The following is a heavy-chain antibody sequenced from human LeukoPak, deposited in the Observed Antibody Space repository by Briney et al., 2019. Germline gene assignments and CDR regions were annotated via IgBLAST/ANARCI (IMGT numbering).Heavy chain of an antibody. CDR2: ISAYNGNT. CDR3: ARASYCSDGSCYSDY. CDR1: GYTFTSYG. Sequence: ASVKVSCKASGYTFTSYGISWVRQAAGQGLEWMGWISAYNGNTNYAQKLQGRVTMTTDTSTSTAYMELRSLKSDDTAVYYCARASYCSDGSCYSDYWGQGTLVTVSS. V-gene: IGHV1-18*01. D-gene: IGHD2-15*01. J-gene: IGHJ4*02.